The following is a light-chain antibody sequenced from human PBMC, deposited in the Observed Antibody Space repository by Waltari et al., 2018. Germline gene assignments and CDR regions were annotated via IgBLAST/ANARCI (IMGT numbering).Light chain of an antibody. CDR2: RNN. Sequence: QSVLTQPPSASGTPGQRLSISCSGSSSNIGSNSVAWYQQVPGTAPKPLIYRNNQGPSGVPDRFSGSRSGTSASLAISGLRSEDEADYYCATWYDSLSGPVFGGGTKVTVL. V-gene: IGLV1-47*01. CDR3: ATWYDSLSGPV. CDR1: SSNIGSNS. J-gene: IGLJ2*01.